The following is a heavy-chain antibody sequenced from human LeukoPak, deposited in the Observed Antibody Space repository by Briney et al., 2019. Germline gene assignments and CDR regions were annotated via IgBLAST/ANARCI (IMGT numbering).Heavy chain of an antibody. CDR2: IYTSGSN. CDR1: GVSISRYY. V-gene: IGHV4-4*07. D-gene: IGHD5-18*01. J-gene: IGHJ6*02. CDR3: VRGGYSYYYYYGMDV. Sequence: SETLSLTCTVSGVSISRYYWSWIRQPAGKGLEWIGCIYTSGSNNYNPSLKSRVTMSVATSKNQFSLKLSSVTAADTAVYYCVRGGYSYYYYYGMDVWGQGTTVTVSS.